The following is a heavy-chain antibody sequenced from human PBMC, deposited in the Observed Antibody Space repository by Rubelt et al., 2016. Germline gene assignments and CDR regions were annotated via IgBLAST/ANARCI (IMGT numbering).Heavy chain of an antibody. D-gene: IGHD3-9*01. CDR3: AHLADILTGRAFDY. V-gene: IGHV2-5*02. CDR1: GFSLSTSGVG. J-gene: IGHJ4*02. CDR2: IYWDDDK. Sequence: QITLKESGPTLVKPTQTLTLTCTFSGFSLSTSGVGVGWIRQPPGKALEWLALIYWDDDKRYSPSLKSRLTITKDTSKNQVVRTMTNMDPVDTATYCCAHLADILTGRAFDYWGQGTLVTVSS.